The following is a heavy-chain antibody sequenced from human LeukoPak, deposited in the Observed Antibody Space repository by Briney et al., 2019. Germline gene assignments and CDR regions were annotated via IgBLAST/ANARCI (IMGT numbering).Heavy chain of an antibody. J-gene: IGHJ4*02. Sequence: PGGSLRLSCAASGFTFSSYAMSWVRQAPGKGLECVSAIIGSGGSTYYADSVKGRFTISRDNSKNTLYLQMNSLRAEDTAVYYCAKQKVPPNEPFDYWGQGTLVTVS. V-gene: IGHV3-23*01. CDR2: IIGSGGST. CDR1: GFTFSSYA. CDR3: AKQKVPPNEPFDY. D-gene: IGHD1-1*01.